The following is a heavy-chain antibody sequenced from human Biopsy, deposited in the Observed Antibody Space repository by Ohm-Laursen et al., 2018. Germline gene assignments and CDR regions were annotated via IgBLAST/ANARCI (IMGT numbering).Heavy chain of an antibody. V-gene: IGHV4-4*07. CDR3: ARDSGGMATILDAFDL. CDR1: GGSINSYY. CDR2: LFTSGTT. D-gene: IGHD5-24*01. Sequence: SDTLSLTCTVSGGSINSYYWSWMRQPAGKGLEWIGRLFTSGTTNYSPSLNNRVTISVDTSKNQFSLRLSSVTAADTAVYYCARDSGGMATILDAFDLWGQGTMVTVSP. J-gene: IGHJ3*01.